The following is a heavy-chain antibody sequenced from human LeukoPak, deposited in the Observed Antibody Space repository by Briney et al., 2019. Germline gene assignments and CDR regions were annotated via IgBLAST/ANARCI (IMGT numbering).Heavy chain of an antibody. J-gene: IGHJ4*02. CDR3: ARQSTLAAAGTFPDY. Sequence: GGSLRLSCAASGFTFSSYSINWVRQAPGKGLEWVSYISSSSSTIYYADSVKGRFTISRDNAKNSLYLQMNSLRDEDTAVYYCARQSTLAAAGTFPDYWGQGTLVTVSS. V-gene: IGHV3-48*02. CDR1: GFTFSSYS. D-gene: IGHD6-13*01. CDR2: ISSSSSTI.